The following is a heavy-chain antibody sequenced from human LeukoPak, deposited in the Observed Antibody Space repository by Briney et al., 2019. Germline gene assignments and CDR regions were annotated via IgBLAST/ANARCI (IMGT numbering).Heavy chain of an antibody. D-gene: IGHD5-18*01. CDR2: ISYDGSNK. V-gene: IGHV3-30*01. CDR3: ARDRSQRAYSYGPDGE. J-gene: IGHJ4*02. Sequence: GRSLRLSCAASGFTFSSYAMHWVRQAPGKGLEWVAVISYDGSNKFYADSVKGRFTISRDNSKNTLFLRMNSLRAEDTAVYYCARDRSQRAYSYGPDGEWGQGTLVTVSS. CDR1: GFTFSSYA.